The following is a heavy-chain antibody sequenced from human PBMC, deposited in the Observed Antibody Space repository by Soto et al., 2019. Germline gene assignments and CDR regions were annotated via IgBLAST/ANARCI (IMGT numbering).Heavy chain of an antibody. V-gene: IGHV1-18*01. CDR1: GYTFTSYG. D-gene: IGHD2-21*02. CDR3: ARGDVVVVTAILFAFDI. J-gene: IGHJ3*02. Sequence: QVQLVQSGAEVKKPGASVKVSCKASGYTFTSYGISWVRQAPGQGLEWMGWISAYNGNTNHAQKLQGRVTMTTDTSTSTAYMELRSLRSDDTAVYSCARGDVVVVTAILFAFDIWGQGTMVTVSS. CDR2: ISAYNGNT.